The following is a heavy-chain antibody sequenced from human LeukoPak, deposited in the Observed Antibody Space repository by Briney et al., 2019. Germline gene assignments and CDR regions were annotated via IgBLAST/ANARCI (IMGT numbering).Heavy chain of an antibody. D-gene: IGHD3-16*01. CDR3: ARDWGSAI. CDR2: TNWNGGST. J-gene: IGHJ1*01. CDR1: GFKFDDYG. Sequence: GGCLRLSCADSGFKFDDYGVSWVRQAPGKGLEWVSGTNWNGGSTGYTDSVKGRFTISRDNAKNSLYLQMNSLRADDTAFYYCARDWGSAIWGQGTLVTVSS. V-gene: IGHV3-20*04.